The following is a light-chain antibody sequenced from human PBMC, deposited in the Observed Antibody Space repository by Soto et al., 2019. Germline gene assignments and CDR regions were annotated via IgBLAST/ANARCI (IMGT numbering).Light chain of an antibody. CDR1: QSVSSN. CDR2: GAS. J-gene: IGKJ4*01. Sequence: EIVMTQSRATLSVSPGERATLSCRASQSVSSNLAWYQQKPGQAPRLLIYGASTRATGIPARFSGSGSGTEFTLTISILQYEDFAVYYCQQYNNWPLTFGGGTKVDIK. CDR3: QQYNNWPLT. V-gene: IGKV3-15*01.